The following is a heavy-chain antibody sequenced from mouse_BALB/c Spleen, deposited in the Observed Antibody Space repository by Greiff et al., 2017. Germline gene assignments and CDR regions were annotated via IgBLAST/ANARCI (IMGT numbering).Heavy chain of an antibody. CDR1: GYTFTDYA. Sequence: VKLQESGAELVRPGVSVKISCKGSGYTFTDYAMHWVKQSHAKSLEWIGVISTYYGDASYNQKFKGKATMTVDKSSSTAYMELARLTSEDSAIYYCARSLRFYAMDYWGQGTSVTVSS. CDR2: ISTYYGDA. D-gene: IGHD1-1*01. J-gene: IGHJ4*01. V-gene: IGHV1S137*01. CDR3: ARSLRFYAMDY.